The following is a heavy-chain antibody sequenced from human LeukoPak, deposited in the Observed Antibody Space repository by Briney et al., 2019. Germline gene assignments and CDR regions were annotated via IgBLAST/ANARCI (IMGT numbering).Heavy chain of an antibody. CDR2: MNPNSGNT. CDR3: ARGRSVYGSGSYLIYYYYMDV. CDR1: GYTFTGYY. V-gene: IGHV1-8*03. J-gene: IGHJ6*03. D-gene: IGHD3-10*01. Sequence: ASVKVSCKASGYTFTGYYMHWVRQATGQGLEWMGWMNPNSGNTGYAQKFQGRVTITRNTSISTAYMELSSLRSEDTAVYYCARGRSVYGSGSYLIYYYYMDVWGKGTTVTVSS.